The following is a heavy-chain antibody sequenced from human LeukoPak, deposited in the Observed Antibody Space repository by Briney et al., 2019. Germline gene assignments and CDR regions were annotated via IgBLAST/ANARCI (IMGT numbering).Heavy chain of an antibody. CDR1: GFTFSSYS. CDR2: IRSSSSYI. J-gene: IGHJ4*02. V-gene: IGHV3-21*01. D-gene: IGHD6-6*01. CDR3: ARDGPSIAADFDC. Sequence: GGSLRLSCAASGFTFSSYSMNWVRQAQGKGLEWVSSIRSSSSYIYYADSLKGRFTITRDNAKNSLYLQMNSLRAEDSAVYYCARDGPSIAADFDCWGQGTLVTVSS.